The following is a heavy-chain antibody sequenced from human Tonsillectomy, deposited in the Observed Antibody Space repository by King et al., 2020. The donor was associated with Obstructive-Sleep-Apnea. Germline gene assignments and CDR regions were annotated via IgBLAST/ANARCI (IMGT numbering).Heavy chain of an antibody. J-gene: IGHJ4*02. CDR2: ISSSSSYT. Sequence: QLVQSGGGLVKPGGSLRLSCAASGFTFSDYYMSWIRQAPGKGLEWVSYISSSSSYTNYADSVKGRFTISRDNAKTSLYLQMNSLRAEDTAVYYCARAKGDCSSTSCYLDYWGQGPLVTVSS. D-gene: IGHD2-2*01. CDR3: ARAKGDCSSTSCYLDY. CDR1: GFTFSDYY. V-gene: IGHV3-11*06.